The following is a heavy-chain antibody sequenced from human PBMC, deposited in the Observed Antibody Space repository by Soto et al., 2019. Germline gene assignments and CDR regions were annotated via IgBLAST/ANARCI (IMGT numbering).Heavy chain of an antibody. V-gene: IGHV1-69*13. D-gene: IGHD6-19*01. Sequence: ASVKVSCTASGGTFSSYAISWVRQDPGQGLEWMGGIIPIFGTANYAQKFQGRVTITADESTSTAYMELSSLRSEDTAVYYCARPGGWYPLGYYGMDVWGQGTTVTVSS. CDR3: ARPGGWYPLGYYGMDV. CDR2: IIPIFGTA. CDR1: GGTFSSYA. J-gene: IGHJ6*02.